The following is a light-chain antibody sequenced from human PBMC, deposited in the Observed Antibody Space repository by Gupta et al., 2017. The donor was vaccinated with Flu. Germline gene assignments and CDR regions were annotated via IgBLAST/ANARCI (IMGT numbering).Light chain of an antibody. CDR2: DDS. V-gene: IGLV3-21*02. J-gene: IGLJ1*01. CDR1: NIGSKN. Sequence: SYVLTQPPSVSVPPGQTATITCGGNNIGSKNVHWYQQRPGQAPVLVVYDDSDRPSGIPERFSGSKSANTATLTISRVEAGDEADYYCQMWDGSRDFYVFGTGTKVTVL. CDR3: QMWDGSRDFYV.